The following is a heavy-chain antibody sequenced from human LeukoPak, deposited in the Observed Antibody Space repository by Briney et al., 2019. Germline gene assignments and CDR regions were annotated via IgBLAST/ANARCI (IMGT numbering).Heavy chain of an antibody. CDR2: IGSSSTTI. D-gene: IGHD1-14*01. Sequence: GGSLRLSCAASGFTFSSYSMNWVRQAPGRGLEWVSYIGSSSTTIYYADSVKGRFTISRDNAKNSLYLQLNSLRAEDTAVYYCARTTSVRFDNWGQGTLVTVSS. CDR1: GFTFSSYS. CDR3: ARTTSVRFDN. J-gene: IGHJ4*02. V-gene: IGHV3-48*04.